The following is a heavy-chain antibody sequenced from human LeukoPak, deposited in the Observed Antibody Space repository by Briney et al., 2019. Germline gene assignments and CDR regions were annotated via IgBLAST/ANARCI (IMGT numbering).Heavy chain of an antibody. J-gene: IGHJ4*02. D-gene: IGHD6-19*01. CDR1: GGSISSSSYY. CDR2: IYYSGST. CDR3: ARQAQAVAGFDY. Sequence: PSETLSPTCTVSGGSISSSSYYWGWIRQPPGKGLEWIGSIYYSGSTYYNPSLKSRVTISVDTSKNQFSLKLSSVTAADTAVYYCARQAQAVAGFDYWGQGTLVTVSS. V-gene: IGHV4-39*01.